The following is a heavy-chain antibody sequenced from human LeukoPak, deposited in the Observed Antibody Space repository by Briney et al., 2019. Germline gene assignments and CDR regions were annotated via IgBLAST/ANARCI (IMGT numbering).Heavy chain of an antibody. CDR1: GGSFSGYY. D-gene: IGHD3-22*01. CDR3: ARGDYSSGYYYYFDY. Sequence: SETLSLTCAVYGGSFSGYYWSWIRQPPGKGLEWIGEINHSGSTNYNPSLKSRVTISVDTSKNQFSLKLSSVTAADTAVYYCARGDYSSGYYYYFDYWGQGTLVTVSS. J-gene: IGHJ4*02. V-gene: IGHV4-34*01. CDR2: INHSGST.